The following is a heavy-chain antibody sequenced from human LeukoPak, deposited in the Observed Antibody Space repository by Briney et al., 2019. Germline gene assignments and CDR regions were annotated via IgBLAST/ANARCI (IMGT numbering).Heavy chain of an antibody. CDR3: ARDSRRGYYAFDI. D-gene: IGHD3-22*01. J-gene: IGHJ3*02. V-gene: IGHV4-59*12. Sequence: PSETLSLTCTVSGGSISSYYWSWIRQPPGKGLEWIGYIYYSGSTNYNPSLKSRVTISVDTSKNQFSLKLSSVTAADTAVYYCARDSRRGYYAFDIWGQGTMVTVSS. CDR1: GGSISSYY. CDR2: IYYSGST.